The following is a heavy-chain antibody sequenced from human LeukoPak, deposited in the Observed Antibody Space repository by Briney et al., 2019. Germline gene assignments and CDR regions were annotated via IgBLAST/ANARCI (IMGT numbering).Heavy chain of an antibody. D-gene: IGHD3-3*01. CDR2: IYYSGST. V-gene: IGHV4-39*01. Sequence: PSETLSLTCTVSGGSISSSSYYWGWIRQPPGKGLEWIGSIYYSGSTYYNPSLKSRVTISVDTSKNQFSLKLSSVTAADTAVYYCARLNNLGVLRFLEWDNYYFDYWGQGTLVTVSS. J-gene: IGHJ4*02. CDR1: GGSISSSSYY. CDR3: ARLNNLGVLRFLEWDNYYFDY.